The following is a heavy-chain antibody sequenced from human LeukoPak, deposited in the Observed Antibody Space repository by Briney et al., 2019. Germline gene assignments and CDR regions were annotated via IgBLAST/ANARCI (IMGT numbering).Heavy chain of an antibody. V-gene: IGHV3-23*01. D-gene: IGHD4-17*01. Sequence: GGSLRLSCAASGFIFSNYYLNWVRQAPGKGLEWVSAISGSGGSTYYADSVKGRFTISRDNSKNTLYLQMNSLRAEDTAVYYCARENGDFDYWGQGTLVTVSS. CDR3: ARENGDFDY. CDR1: GFIFSNYY. CDR2: ISGSGGST. J-gene: IGHJ4*02.